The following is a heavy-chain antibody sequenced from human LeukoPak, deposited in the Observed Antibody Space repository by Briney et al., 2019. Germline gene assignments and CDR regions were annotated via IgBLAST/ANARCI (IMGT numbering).Heavy chain of an antibody. V-gene: IGHV2-5*02. CDR2: ISWDDDK. Sequence: SGPTLVKPTQTVTLTCTVSGFSLTTIGVGVAWIRQPPGKAPEWLALISWDDDKRYSPSLKRRLTITKDTSKNQVVLTLTNVDPVDTATYYCARHFFDDYDDLWGGYRDNWFAPWGHGTLVIVSS. J-gene: IGHJ5*02. D-gene: IGHD3-16*02. CDR1: GFSLTTIGVG. CDR3: ARHFFDDYDDLWGGYRDNWFAP.